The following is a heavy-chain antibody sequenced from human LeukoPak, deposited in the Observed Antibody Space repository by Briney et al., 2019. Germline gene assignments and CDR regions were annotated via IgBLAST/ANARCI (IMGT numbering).Heavy chain of an antibody. CDR1: GFTFSSYA. V-gene: IGHV3-23*01. Sequence: GGSLRLSCAASGFTFSSYAMSWLRQAPGRALESVSAISRSGGSPYSADSVKGRFTTSRDNSKNTLYLQMNSLRAEDTAVYYCAKSPGIFPSYCYRDVGGKGTAVTVSS. CDR2: ISRSGGSP. CDR3: AKSPGIFPSYCYRDV. J-gene: IGHJ6*03. D-gene: IGHD6-13*01.